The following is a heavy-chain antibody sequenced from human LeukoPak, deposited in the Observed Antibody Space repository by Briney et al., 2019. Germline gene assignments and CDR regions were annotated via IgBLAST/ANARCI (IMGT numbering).Heavy chain of an antibody. CDR3: ARGMYSGSYYGGDY. CDR2: ISYDGSNK. V-gene: IGHV3-30-3*01. D-gene: IGHD1-26*01. J-gene: IGHJ4*02. CDR1: EFTFSSYA. Sequence: GGSLRLSCAASEFTFSSYAMHWVRQAPGKGLEWVAVISYDGSNKYYADSVKGRFTISRDNSENTLYLQMNSLRAEDTAVYYCARGMYSGSYYGGDYWGQGTLVAVSS.